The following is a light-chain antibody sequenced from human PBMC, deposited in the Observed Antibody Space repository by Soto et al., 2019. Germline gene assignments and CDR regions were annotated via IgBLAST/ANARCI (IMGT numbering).Light chain of an antibody. V-gene: IGKV3-15*01. CDR2: GAS. J-gene: IGKJ1*01. CDR3: QQYYQWPRT. Sequence: EIVLTQSPCTLSLSPGERATLSCRASQSVSSNNLAWYQQRPGQPPRLLIYGASTRATGIPARFSGSGSGTDFNLTITSLQSEDFAVYYCQQYYQWPRTFGQGTKVDIK. CDR1: QSVSSN.